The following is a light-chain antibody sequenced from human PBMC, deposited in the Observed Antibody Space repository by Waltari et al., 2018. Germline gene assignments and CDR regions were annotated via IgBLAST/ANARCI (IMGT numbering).Light chain of an antibody. Sequence: QSVLTQPPSASGTPGQRVIISCSGSSSNIAIHTVNWYQHLPGTAPKLLIYPDNQRPAGVPDRFSGSKSGTSASLAITDLQSEDEADYYCAGWDDSLNGVFGGGTKLTVL. CDR2: PDN. V-gene: IGLV1-44*01. CDR1: SSNIAIHT. J-gene: IGLJ3*02. CDR3: AGWDDSLNGV.